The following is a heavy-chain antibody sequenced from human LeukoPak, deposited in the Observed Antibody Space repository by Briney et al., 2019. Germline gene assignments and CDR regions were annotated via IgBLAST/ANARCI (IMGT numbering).Heavy chain of an antibody. CDR1: GFTFSNYG. D-gene: IGHD3-16*01. J-gene: IGHJ4*02. CDR2: ISYNGRNN. CDR3: AKDNRGYFDF. Sequence: PGGSLRLSCAASGFTFSNYGMHWVRQAPGKGLDWVALISYNGRNNYYADSVKGRFTISRDNSKNTLYLQVSSLRTEDTAVYFCAKDNRGYFDFWGQGTLVTVSS. V-gene: IGHV3-30*18.